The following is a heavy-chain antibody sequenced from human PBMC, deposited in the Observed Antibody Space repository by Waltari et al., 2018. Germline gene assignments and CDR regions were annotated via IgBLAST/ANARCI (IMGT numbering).Heavy chain of an antibody. V-gene: IGHV3-23*01. CDR2: LAYTGDNT. J-gene: IGHJ4*02. D-gene: IGHD3-22*01. CDR3: AKAHYDSSGYFSDFDY. CDR1: GFTFSTYA. Sequence: EVQLLESGGGLVQPGGSLRLSCVASGFTFSTYAMSWVRQAPGKGLEWVSTLAYTGDNTHYADSAKGRFTISRDISKRTVYLHMNSLRAEDTAVYYCAKAHYDSSGYFSDFDYWGQGTRVTVSS.